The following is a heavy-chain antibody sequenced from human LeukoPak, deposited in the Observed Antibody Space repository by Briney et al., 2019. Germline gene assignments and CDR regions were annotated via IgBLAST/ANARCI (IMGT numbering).Heavy chain of an antibody. J-gene: IGHJ4*02. Sequence: SETLSLTCSVSGGSLSSYYWSWIRQPPGKGLEWIGYVLDIATTNYNPSLRSRVTVSEDTSKNQFSLKLSSVTAADTAVYYCARVNYYDSSGPFDYWGQGTLVTVSS. CDR3: ARVNYYDSSGPFDY. CDR1: GGSLSSYY. CDR2: VLDIATT. D-gene: IGHD3-22*01. V-gene: IGHV4-59*08.